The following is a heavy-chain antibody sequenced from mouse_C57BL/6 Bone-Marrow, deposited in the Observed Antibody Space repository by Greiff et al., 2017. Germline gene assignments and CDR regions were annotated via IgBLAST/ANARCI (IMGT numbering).Heavy chain of an antibody. CDR2: IYPGSGST. D-gene: IGHD2-5*01. CDR3: ARPDYSNYWYFDV. Sequence: QVQLQQPGAELVKPGASVKMSFTASGYTFTSYWITWVKQRPGQGLEWIGDIYPGSGSTNYNEKFKSKATLTVDTSSSTAYMQLSSLTSEDSAVYYCARPDYSNYWYFDVWGTGTTVTVSS. J-gene: IGHJ1*03. CDR1: GYTFTSYW. V-gene: IGHV1-55*01.